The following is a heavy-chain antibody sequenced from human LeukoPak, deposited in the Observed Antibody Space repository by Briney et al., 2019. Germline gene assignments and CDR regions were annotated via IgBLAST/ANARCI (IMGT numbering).Heavy chain of an antibody. D-gene: IGHD1-26*01. CDR3: ARDRGGVGATILGYGMDV. CDR1: GYTFTSYY. V-gene: IGHV1-46*01. J-gene: IGHJ6*02. CDR2: VNPSGGST. Sequence: ASVKVSCKASGYTFTSYYLHWMRQAPGQGLEWMGIVNPSGGSTNYAQKFQGRVTLTRDTSTSTVYMVLSSLRSEDTAVYCCARDRGGVGATILGYGMDVWGQGTTVTVSS.